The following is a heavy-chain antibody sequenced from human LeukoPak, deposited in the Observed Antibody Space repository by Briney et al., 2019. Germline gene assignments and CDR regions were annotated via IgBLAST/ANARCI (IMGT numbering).Heavy chain of an antibody. CDR2: ISTDGRTT. V-gene: IGHV3-74*01. Sequence: GSLRLSCAASGFTFSRYWMHWLRRAPGKGLVWVSRISTDGRTTTYADSVKGRFTISRDNGKNTLYLQMNSLIAEDTAVYYCASYLTSIPSGMDVWGQGATVTVSS. J-gene: IGHJ6*02. CDR1: GFTFSRYW. D-gene: IGHD2/OR15-2a*01. CDR3: ASYLTSIPSGMDV.